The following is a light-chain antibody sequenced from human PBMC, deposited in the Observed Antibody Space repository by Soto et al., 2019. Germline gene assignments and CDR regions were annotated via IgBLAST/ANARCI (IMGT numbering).Light chain of an antibody. CDR2: GAS. Sequence: EIAMTQSPATLSVSPGERATLSCRASESVSRDLGWYLQEPGQAPRLLIYGASTRATGIPDRFGGSGSGTDFTLTINSLQSEDFVVYYCQQYNQWPLTFGGGTRWIS. CDR3: QQYNQWPLT. J-gene: IGKJ4*01. CDR1: ESVSRD. V-gene: IGKV3-15*01.